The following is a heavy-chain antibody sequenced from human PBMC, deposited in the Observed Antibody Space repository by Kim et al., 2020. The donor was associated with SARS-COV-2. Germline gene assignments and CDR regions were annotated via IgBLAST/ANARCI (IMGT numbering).Heavy chain of an antibody. CDR1: GFTFSSYG. CDR2: ISYDGSNK. J-gene: IGHJ6*02. V-gene: IGHV3-30*18. D-gene: IGHD1-26*01. CDR3: AKGDGSYYAWDYCYGMDV. Sequence: GGSLRLSCAASGFTFSSYGMHWVRQAPGKGLEWVAVISYDGSNKYYADSVKGRFTISRDNSKNTLYLQMNSLRAEDTAVYYCAKGDGSYYAWDYCYGMDVWGQGTTVTVSS.